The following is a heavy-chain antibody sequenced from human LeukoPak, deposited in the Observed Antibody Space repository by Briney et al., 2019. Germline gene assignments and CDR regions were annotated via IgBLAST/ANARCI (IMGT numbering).Heavy chain of an antibody. V-gene: IGHV3-7*01. CDR2: IQQFGDEK. CDR1: GLSLIRSW. CDR3: VRDIVGRSNWYDEVDY. J-gene: IGHJ4*02. D-gene: IGHD1-20*01. Sequence: GGSLRLSCAAPGLSLIRSWIGWVRQATGRGLEWDANIQQFGDEKYYMDSVQGRFTISRDNAKNSLYLQMNRLRAEDTAVYYCVRDIVGRSNWYDEVDYWGQGTLVTVSS.